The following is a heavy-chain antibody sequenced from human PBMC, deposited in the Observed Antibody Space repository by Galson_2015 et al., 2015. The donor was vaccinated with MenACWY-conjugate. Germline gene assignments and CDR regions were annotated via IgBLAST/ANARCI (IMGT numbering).Heavy chain of an antibody. D-gene: IGHD6-6*01. CDR3: AKGTIAARPNWFDP. CDR2: ISSSSSYI. V-gene: IGHV3-21*01. CDR1: GFTFSNYH. J-gene: IGHJ5*02. Sequence: SLRLSCAASGFTFSNYHMNWVRQTPGKGLEWVSCISSSSSYIYYADSVKGRFTISRDNAKNSLYLQMNSLRAEDTADYYCAKGTIAARPNWFDPWGQGTLVTVSS.